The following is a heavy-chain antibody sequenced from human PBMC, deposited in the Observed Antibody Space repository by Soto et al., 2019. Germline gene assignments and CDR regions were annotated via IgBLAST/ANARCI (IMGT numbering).Heavy chain of an antibody. CDR2: INQDGSEK. CDR1: GFTISTYW. J-gene: IGHJ4*02. CDR3: SRSLNS. Sequence: QPGGSLRLSCAASGFTISTYWMDWVRQTPGKGLEWVANINQDGSEKNYVDSVKGRFTIYRDNAKNSLYLQMSSLTAEDSALYYCSRSLNSWGQGTLVTVSS. V-gene: IGHV3-7*01.